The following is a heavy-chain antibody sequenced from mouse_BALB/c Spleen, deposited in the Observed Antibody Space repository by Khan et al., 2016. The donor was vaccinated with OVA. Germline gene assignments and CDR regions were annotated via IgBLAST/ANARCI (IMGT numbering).Heavy chain of an antibody. CDR3: AMGRTY. J-gene: IGHJ3*01. D-gene: IGHD4-1*01. CDR2: ISYSGRT. V-gene: IGHV3-2*02. CDR1: GYSITSDYA. Sequence: EVKLMESGPGLVKPSQSLSLTCTVTGYSITSDYAWNWIRQFPGNKLEWMGYISYSGRTSYNPSLKSRISVTRDTSKTQFFLQLNSVTTEDTATYYCAMGRTYWGQGTLVTVSA.